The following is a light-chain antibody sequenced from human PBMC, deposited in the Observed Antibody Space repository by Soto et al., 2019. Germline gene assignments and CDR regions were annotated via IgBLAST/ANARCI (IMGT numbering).Light chain of an antibody. CDR1: QRVSSSY. Sequence: EIVLTQSPVTLSLSPGERATLSCRSSQRVSSSYLAWYQQKPGQAPRLLIYGASSRATGIPDRFSGSGSGTDFTLTISSLQPGDFATYYCQHYNTYPWTFGQGTKVDI. CDR2: GAS. CDR3: QHYNTYPWT. J-gene: IGKJ1*01. V-gene: IGKV3-20*01.